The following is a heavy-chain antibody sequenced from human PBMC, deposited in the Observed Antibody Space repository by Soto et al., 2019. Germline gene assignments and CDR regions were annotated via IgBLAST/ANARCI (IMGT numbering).Heavy chain of an antibody. J-gene: IGHJ6*02. D-gene: IGHD6-19*01. Sequence: QVQLVQSGAEVKKPGSSVKVSCKASGGTFSSYAISWVRQAPGQGLEWMGGIIPIFGTANYAQKFQGRVTITADKSTSTAYMELSSLRSEDTAVYYCARDRAGIAVASDYYYYYGMDVWGQGTTVTVSS. CDR2: IIPIFGTA. CDR1: GGTFSSYA. CDR3: ARDRAGIAVASDYYYYYGMDV. V-gene: IGHV1-69*06.